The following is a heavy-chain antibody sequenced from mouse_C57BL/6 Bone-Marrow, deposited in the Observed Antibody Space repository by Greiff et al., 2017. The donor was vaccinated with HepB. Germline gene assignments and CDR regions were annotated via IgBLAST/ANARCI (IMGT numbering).Heavy chain of an antibody. CDR3: TRDDYDLSWFAY. V-gene: IGHV1-5*01. Sequence: SGTVLARPGASVKMSCKTSGYTFTSYWMHWGIQRPGQGLEWRVAIYPGNSDTSYNQKFKGKAKLAAVTSASTAYMELSSLTNEDSAVYYGTRDDYDLSWFAYWGQGTLVTVSA. CDR2: IYPGNSDT. D-gene: IGHD2-4*01. CDR1: GYTFTSYW. J-gene: IGHJ3*01.